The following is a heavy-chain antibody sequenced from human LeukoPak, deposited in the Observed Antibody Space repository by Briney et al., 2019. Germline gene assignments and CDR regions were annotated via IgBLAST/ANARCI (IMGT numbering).Heavy chain of an antibody. Sequence: ASVKVSCKASGDTFTGYYMHWVRQAPGQGLEWMGWINPNSGGTNYAQKFQGRVTMTRDTSISTAYMELRRLRSDDTAVYYCARDRAGRGYLNFDYWGQGTLVTVSS. V-gene: IGHV1-2*02. CDR1: GDTFTGYY. J-gene: IGHJ4*02. CDR3: ARDRAGRGYLNFDY. D-gene: IGHD3-22*01. CDR2: INPNSGGT.